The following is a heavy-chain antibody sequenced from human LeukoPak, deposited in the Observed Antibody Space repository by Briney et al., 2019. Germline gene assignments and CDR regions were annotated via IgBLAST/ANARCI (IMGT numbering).Heavy chain of an antibody. V-gene: IGHV3-23*01. D-gene: IGHD5-18*01. Sequence: GGSLRLSCAASGFTFSSYAMSWVRQAPGKGLGWVSAISGSGGSTYYADSVKGRFTISRDNSKNTLYLQMNSLRAEDTAVYYCAKGYSYGTRRDYWGQGTLVTVSS. J-gene: IGHJ4*02. CDR1: GFTFSSYA. CDR2: ISGSGGST. CDR3: AKGYSYGTRRDY.